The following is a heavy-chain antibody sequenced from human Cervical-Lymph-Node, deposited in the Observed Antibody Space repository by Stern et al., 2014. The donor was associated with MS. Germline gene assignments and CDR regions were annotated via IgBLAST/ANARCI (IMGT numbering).Heavy chain of an antibody. CDR2: INPNSGGT. Sequence: VQLLESGAEVKKPGASVKVSCKASGYTFTGYYMHWVRQAPGKGLEWMGWINPNSGGTNYAQKFQGWVTMTRDTSISTAYMELSRLRSDDTAVYYCARARAGGSGWYAHFDYWGQGTLVTVSS. D-gene: IGHD6-19*01. V-gene: IGHV1-2*04. CDR3: ARARAGGSGWYAHFDY. J-gene: IGHJ4*02. CDR1: GYTFTGYY.